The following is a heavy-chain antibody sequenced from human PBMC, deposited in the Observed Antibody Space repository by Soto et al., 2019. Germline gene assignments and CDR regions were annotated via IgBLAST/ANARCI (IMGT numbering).Heavy chain of an antibody. CDR1: GGSVSSGSYY. Sequence: PSETLSLTCTVSGGSVSSGSYYWSWIRQPPGKGLEWIGYIYYSGSTNYNPSLKSRVTISVDTSKNQFSLKLSSVTAADTAVYYCARDVAFCTNGVCYPYYFDYWGQGTLVTVSS. CDR3: ARDVAFCTNGVCYPYYFDY. J-gene: IGHJ4*02. CDR2: IYYSGST. V-gene: IGHV4-61*01. D-gene: IGHD2-8*01.